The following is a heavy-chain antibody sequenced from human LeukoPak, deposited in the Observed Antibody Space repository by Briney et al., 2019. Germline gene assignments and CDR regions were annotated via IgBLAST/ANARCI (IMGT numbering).Heavy chain of an antibody. J-gene: IGHJ4*02. D-gene: IGHD1-26*01. CDR2: ISSSGSTI. Sequence: GGSLRLSCAASGFTFSSYEMNWVRQAPGKGLEWVSYISSSGSTIYYADSVKGRFTISRDNAKNSLYLQMNSLRAEDTALYYCAKDKGYSGSFPYFDYWGQGTLVTVSS. V-gene: IGHV3-48*03. CDR1: GFTFSSYE. CDR3: AKDKGYSGSFPYFDY.